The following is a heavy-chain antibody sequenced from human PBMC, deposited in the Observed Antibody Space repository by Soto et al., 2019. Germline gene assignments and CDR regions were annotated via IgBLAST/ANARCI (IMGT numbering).Heavy chain of an antibody. J-gene: IGHJ4*02. CDR1: GFTFDDYA. CDR3: AKDGERIAVAGTGVDY. CDR2: ISWNSGSI. D-gene: IGHD6-19*01. Sequence: EVQLVESGGGLVQPGRSLRLSCATSGFTFDDYAMDWVRQAPGKGLEWVSGISWNSGSIGYADSVKGRFTISRDNAKNSLYLQMNSLRAEDTALYYCAKDGERIAVAGTGVDYWGQGTLVTVSS. V-gene: IGHV3-9*01.